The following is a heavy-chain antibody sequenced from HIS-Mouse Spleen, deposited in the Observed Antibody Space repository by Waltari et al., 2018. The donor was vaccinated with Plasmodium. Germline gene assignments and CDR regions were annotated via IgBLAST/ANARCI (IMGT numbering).Heavy chain of an antibody. J-gene: IGHJ1*01. D-gene: IGHD6-13*01. CDR3: ARVLGYKAAAGTFVEYFQH. CDR2: INPNSGGT. Sequence: QVQLVQSGAEVKKPGASVKVSCTASGYTFTGYYMHWVRQAPVHGLEWMGWINPNSGGTNYAQKFQGRVTMTRDTSISTAYMELSRLRSDDTAVYYCARVLGYKAAAGTFVEYFQHWGQGTLVTVSS. CDR1: GYTFTGYY. V-gene: IGHV1-2*02.